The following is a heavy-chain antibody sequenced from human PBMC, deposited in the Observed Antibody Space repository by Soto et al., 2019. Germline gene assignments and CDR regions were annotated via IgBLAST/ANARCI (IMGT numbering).Heavy chain of an antibody. J-gene: IGHJ5*02. CDR3: ARSSTSDYRGPFDL. Sequence: PGGSLRLSCAASGFSFSSHVMHWVRQAPGKGLEWVAVVTFDGSHQYYADSVKGRFTISRDNSRNMVYLQMNSLREDDTAIYFCARSSTSDYRGPFDLWGKGIQATV. V-gene: IGHV3-30*03. CDR1: GFSFSSHV. D-gene: IGHD3-10*01. CDR2: VTFDGSHQ.